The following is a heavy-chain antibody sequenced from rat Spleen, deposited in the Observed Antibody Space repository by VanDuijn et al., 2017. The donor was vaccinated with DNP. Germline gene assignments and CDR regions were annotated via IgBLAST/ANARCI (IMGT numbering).Heavy chain of an antibody. CDR2: IGSAAYAP. J-gene: IGHJ2*01. CDR3: VRWNSGHFDY. Sequence: EVQLVESGGGLVQPGNSLKLSCADSGFTFSDYAMAWVRQSPKKALEWVAYIGSAAYAPYYGDSVKGRFTISRDNAKSTLYLQMNTLRSEDMATYYCVRWNSGHFDYWGQGVMVTVSS. D-gene: IGHD4-3*01. V-gene: IGHV5-22*01. CDR1: GFTFSDYA.